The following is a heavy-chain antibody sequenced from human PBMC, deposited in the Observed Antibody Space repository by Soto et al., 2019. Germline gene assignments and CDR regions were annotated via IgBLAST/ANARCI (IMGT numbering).Heavy chain of an antibody. D-gene: IGHD4-17*01. CDR2: ISYDGSNK. CDR3: ARGDDYGDYSPFDY. CDR1: GFTFSSYA. J-gene: IGHJ4*02. V-gene: IGHV3-30-3*01. Sequence: GGSLRLSCAASGFTFSSYAMHWVRQAPGKGLEWVAVISYDGSNKYYADSVKGRFTISRDNSKNTLYLQVNSLRAEDTAVYYCARGDDYGDYSPFDYWGQGTLVTVSS.